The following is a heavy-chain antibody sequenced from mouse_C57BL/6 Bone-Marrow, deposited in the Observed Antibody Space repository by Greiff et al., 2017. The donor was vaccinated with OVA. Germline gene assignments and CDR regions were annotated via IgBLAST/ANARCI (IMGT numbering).Heavy chain of an antibody. CDR2: INPSTGGT. CDR3: ANYGSRNWYFDV. J-gene: IGHJ1*03. CDR1: GYSFTGYY. V-gene: IGHV1-42*01. D-gene: IGHD1-1*01. Sequence: VQLKQSGPELVKPGASVKISCKASGYSFTGYYMNWVKQSPEKSLEWIGEINPSTGGTTYNQKFKAKATLTVDKSSSTAYMQRKSLTSEDSAVYYCANYGSRNWYFDVWGTGTTVTVSS.